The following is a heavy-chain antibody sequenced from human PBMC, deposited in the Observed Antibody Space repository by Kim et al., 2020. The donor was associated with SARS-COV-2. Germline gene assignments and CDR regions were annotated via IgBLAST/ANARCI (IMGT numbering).Heavy chain of an antibody. Sequence: SETLPLTCAVYGGSFSGYYWSWIRQPPGKGLEWIGEINHSGSTNYNPSLKSRVTISVDTSKNQFSLKLSSVTAADTAVYYCARVSGSVSPLRYYYGMDVWGQGTTVTVSS. CDR3: ARVSGSVSPLRYYYGMDV. V-gene: IGHV4-34*01. CDR1: GGSFSGYY. CDR2: INHSGST. D-gene: IGHD3-10*01. J-gene: IGHJ6*02.